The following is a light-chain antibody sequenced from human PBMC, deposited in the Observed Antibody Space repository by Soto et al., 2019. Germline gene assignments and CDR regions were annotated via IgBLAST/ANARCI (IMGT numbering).Light chain of an antibody. CDR3: SSYTSSSTYS. Sequence: QSVLTQPASVSGSPGQSITISCTGTSSDVGGYNYVSWYQQHPGKAPKLMIYDVSNRPSGVSNRFSGSKSGNTASLTISGLQAEDEADYYCSSYTSSSTYSFGPGTKFPVL. V-gene: IGLV2-14*01. CDR1: SSDVGGYNY. CDR2: DVS. J-gene: IGLJ1*01.